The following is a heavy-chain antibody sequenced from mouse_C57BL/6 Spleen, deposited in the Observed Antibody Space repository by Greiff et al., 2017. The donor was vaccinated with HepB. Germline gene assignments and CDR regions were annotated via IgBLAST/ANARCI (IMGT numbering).Heavy chain of an antibody. J-gene: IGHJ2*01. V-gene: IGHV1-69*01. CDR1: GYTFTSYW. CDR3: ASGGSNYLLFDY. Sequence: QVQLKHPGAELVMPGASVKLSCKASGYTFTSYWMHWVKQRPGQGLEWIGEIDPSDSYTNYNQKFKGKSTLTVDKSSSTAYMQLSSLTSEDSAVYYCASGGSNYLLFDYWGQGTTLTVSS. CDR2: IDPSDSYT. D-gene: IGHD2-5*01.